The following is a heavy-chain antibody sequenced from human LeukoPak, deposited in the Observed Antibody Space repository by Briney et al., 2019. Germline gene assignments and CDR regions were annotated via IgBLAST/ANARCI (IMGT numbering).Heavy chain of an antibody. CDR2: IYYSGST. CDR3: ARVSVGYGGNALFDY. CDR1: GGSISSSSYY. D-gene: IGHD4-23*01. J-gene: IGHJ4*02. Sequence: SETLSLTCTVSGGSISSSSYYWGWIRQPPGKGLEWIGSIYYSGSTYYNPSLKSRVTISVDTSKNQFSLKLSSVTAADTAVYYCARVSVGYGGNALFDYWGQGTLVIVSS. V-gene: IGHV4-39*07.